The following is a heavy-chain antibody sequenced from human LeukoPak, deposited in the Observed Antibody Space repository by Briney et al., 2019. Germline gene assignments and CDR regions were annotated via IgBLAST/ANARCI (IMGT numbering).Heavy chain of an antibody. CDR3: ALVRPVYAFDI. V-gene: IGHV5-51*01. Sequence: GESLNISCKGSGYSFTSYWIGWVRQMPGKGLEWMGIIYPGASDTRYSPSFQGQVTISAAKSISTAYLQWRRLKASDTAMYYCALVRPVYAFDIWGQGTMVTVSS. CDR1: GYSFTSYW. CDR2: IYPGASDT. J-gene: IGHJ3*02. D-gene: IGHD2-8*01.